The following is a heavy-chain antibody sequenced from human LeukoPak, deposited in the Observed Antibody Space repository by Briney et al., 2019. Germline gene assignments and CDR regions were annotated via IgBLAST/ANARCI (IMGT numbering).Heavy chain of an antibody. J-gene: IGHJ3*02. CDR2: ISWNSGSI. V-gene: IGHV3-9*01. D-gene: IGHD3-10*01. CDR1: GFTFDDYA. Sequence: PGGSLRLSCAASGFTFDDYAMHWVRQAPGKGLEWVSGISWNSGSIGYADSVKGRFTISRDNAKNSLYLQMNSLRAEDTALYYCAKEELRESSVRTRIWFGELLYRQDAFDIWGQGTMVTVSS. CDR3: AKEELRESSVRTRIWFGELLYRQDAFDI.